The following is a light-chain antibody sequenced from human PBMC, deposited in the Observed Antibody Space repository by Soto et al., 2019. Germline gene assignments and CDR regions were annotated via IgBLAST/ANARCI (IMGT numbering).Light chain of an antibody. CDR3: MQPLENFRT. Sequence: IVLTQSPLSLPATPGEPASITCRSSQGLLHSNGYSYLDWYLQKKGQSPQILIYLGSNRDSGVPDRFSGSGSGTDFTLEISSVEADDVGVYYCMQPLENFRTFGQGTKVDIK. V-gene: IGKV2-28*01. CDR1: QGLLHSNGYSY. J-gene: IGKJ1*01. CDR2: LGS.